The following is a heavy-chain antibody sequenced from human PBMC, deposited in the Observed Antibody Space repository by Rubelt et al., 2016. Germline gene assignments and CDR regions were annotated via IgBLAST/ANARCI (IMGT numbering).Heavy chain of an antibody. J-gene: IGHJ1*01. CDR1: GGSISSYY. CDR2: INHSGST. CDR3: ARRGSYYVEYFQH. V-gene: IGHV4-59*12. Sequence: QVQLQESGPGLVKPSETLSLTCTVSGGSISSYYWSWIRQPPGKGLEWIGEINHSGSTNYNPSLKSLVTISVDTSKNQFSLKLSSVTAADTAVYYCARRGSYYVEYFQHWGQGTLVTVSS. D-gene: IGHD1-26*01.